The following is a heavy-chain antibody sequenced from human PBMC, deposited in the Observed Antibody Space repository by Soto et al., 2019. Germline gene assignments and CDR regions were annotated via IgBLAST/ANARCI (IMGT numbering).Heavy chain of an antibody. CDR3: TSTYYYGSGSYDTTADYYYGMDS. CDR2: IKSKTDGGTT. Sequence: GGSLRLSCAASGFTFSNAWMNWVRQAPGKGLEWVGRIKSKTDGGTTDYAAPVKGRFTISRDDSKNTLYLQMNSLKTEDTAVYYCTSTYYYGSGSYDTTADYYYGMDSWGEGTTVTVAS. J-gene: IGHJ6*04. V-gene: IGHV3-15*07. CDR1: GFTFSNAW. D-gene: IGHD3-10*01.